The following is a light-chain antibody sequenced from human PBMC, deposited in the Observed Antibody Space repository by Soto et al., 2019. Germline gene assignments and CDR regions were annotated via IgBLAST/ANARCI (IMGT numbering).Light chain of an antibody. CDR2: GAS. J-gene: IGKJ1*01. Sequence: EIVLTQSPGTLSLSPGERATLSCRASQSVSSNLAWYQQKPGQAPRLLIYGASTRATGIPARFSGSGSGTEFTLTISSLQSEDFAVYYCQQYNNWPPWTVGQGTKVDSK. CDR3: QQYNNWPPWT. CDR1: QSVSSN. V-gene: IGKV3-15*01.